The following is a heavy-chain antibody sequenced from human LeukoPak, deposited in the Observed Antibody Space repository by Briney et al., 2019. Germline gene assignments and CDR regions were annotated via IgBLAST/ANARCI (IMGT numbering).Heavy chain of an antibody. CDR3: ARDGLESYYGSGSNWFDP. CDR2: IYHSGST. J-gene: IGHJ5*02. V-gene: IGHV4-4*02. Sequence: SGTLSLTCAVSGGSISSSNWWSWVRQPPGKGLEWIGEIYHSGSTNYNPSLKSRVTISVDKSKNQFSLKLSSVTAADTAVYYCARDGLESYYGSGSNWFDPWGQGTLVTVSS. CDR1: GGSISSSNW. D-gene: IGHD3-10*01.